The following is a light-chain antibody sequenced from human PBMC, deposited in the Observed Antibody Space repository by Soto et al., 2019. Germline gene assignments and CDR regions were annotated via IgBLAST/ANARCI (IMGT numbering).Light chain of an antibody. V-gene: IGKV3-15*01. CDR2: RAS. CDR1: QSVSGN. J-gene: IGKJ3*01. CDR3: LQYNNWPPFT. Sequence: EIVMTQSPGTLSVSPGERATLSCRASQSVSGNLAWYQQKPGQAPRLLIYRASTRATGIPARFSGSGSGTEFTLTISSLQSEDFAVYYCLQYNNWPPFTFGSGTKVDIK.